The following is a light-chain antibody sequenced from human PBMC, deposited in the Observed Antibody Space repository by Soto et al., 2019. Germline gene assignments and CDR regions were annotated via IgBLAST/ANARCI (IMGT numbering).Light chain of an antibody. V-gene: IGKV1-39*01. CDR2: ATC. CDR1: QTISSY. CDR3: QQSYSSPYT. J-gene: IGKJ2*01. Sequence: DIQMTQSPSSLSASVGDRVTITCRASQTISSYLHWYQQKPGKDPRLLIYATCNLNGGVPSRFSGSGSGTDFSLTISSLQPDDFATYYCQQSYSSPYTCGQGTNLDI.